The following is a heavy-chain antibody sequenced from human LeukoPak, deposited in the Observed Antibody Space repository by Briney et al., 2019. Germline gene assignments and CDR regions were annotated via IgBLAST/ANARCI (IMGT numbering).Heavy chain of an antibody. V-gene: IGHV3-21*01. Sequence: GGALRLSCAASGFSFSNYRMNWVRQAPGKGLEWVSSISSSSSYIYYADSVKGRFTISRDNAKNSLYLQMNSLRAEDTAVYYCARDIPPGYWGQGTLVTVSS. CDR2: ISSSSSYI. J-gene: IGHJ4*02. CDR3: ARDIPPGY. CDR1: GFSFSNYR.